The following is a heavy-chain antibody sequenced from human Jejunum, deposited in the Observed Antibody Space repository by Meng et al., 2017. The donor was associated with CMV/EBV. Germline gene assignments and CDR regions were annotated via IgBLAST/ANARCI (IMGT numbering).Heavy chain of an antibody. CDR3: ARGRDSSSHFDY. V-gene: IGHV3-53*01. D-gene: IGHD6-6*01. CDR2: IYTGGST. CDR1: GFTVSSNY. J-gene: IGHJ4*02. Sequence: EVQLVESGGGFIQPGGSLRLSCAASGFTVSSNYMSWVRQAPGKGLEWVSEIYTGGSTYYSDSVKGRFTISRDNSKNTLYLQMNSLRVEDTAVYYCARGRDSSSHFDYWGQGTLVTVSS.